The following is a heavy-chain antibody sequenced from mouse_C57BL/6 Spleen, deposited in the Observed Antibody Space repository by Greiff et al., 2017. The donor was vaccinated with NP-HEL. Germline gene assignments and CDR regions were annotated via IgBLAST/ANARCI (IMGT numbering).Heavy chain of an antibody. CDR1: GYTFTSYW. V-gene: IGHV1-52*01. D-gene: IGHD1-1*01. Sequence: QVQLQQSGAELVRPGSSVKLSCKASGYTFTSYWMHWVKQRPIQGLEWIGNIDPSDSETHYNQKFKDKATLTEDKSSSTAYMQLSSLTSEDSAVYYCARGGRLLRAMDYWGQGTSVTVSS. J-gene: IGHJ4*01. CDR3: ARGGRLLRAMDY. CDR2: IDPSDSET.